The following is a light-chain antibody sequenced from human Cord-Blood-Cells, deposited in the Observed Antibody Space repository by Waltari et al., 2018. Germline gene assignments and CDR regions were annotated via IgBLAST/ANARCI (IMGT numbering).Light chain of an antibody. CDR2: DVS. V-gene: IGLV2-14*01. CDR1: SSDVGGYNY. J-gene: IGLJ2*01. CDR3: SSYTSSSTVV. Sequence: QSALTQPASVSGSPGQSITISCTGTSSDVGGYNYVSWYQQPPGKAPKLMSYDVSNRPSGVSNRFSGSKSGNTASLTISGLQAEDEADYYCSSYTSSSTVVFGGGTKLTVL.